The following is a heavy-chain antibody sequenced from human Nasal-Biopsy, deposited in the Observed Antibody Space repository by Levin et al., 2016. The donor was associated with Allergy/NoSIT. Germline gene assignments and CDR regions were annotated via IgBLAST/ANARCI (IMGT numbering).Heavy chain of an antibody. CDR2: AYGSETT. CDR1: GGSFSNFY. V-gene: IGHV4-59*01. CDR3: ATGDYGDPPDS. D-gene: IGHD4-17*01. J-gene: IGHJ3*02. Sequence: SETLSLTCTVSGGSFSNFYWHWIRQPPGEKLEWIGYAYGSETTNYNPSLKSRVTILIDTSTNQYSLKLTSVTAADTAVYYCATGDYGDPPDSWGRGTMVIVSA.